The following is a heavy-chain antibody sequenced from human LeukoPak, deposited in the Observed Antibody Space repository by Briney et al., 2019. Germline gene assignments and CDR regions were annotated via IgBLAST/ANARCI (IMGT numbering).Heavy chain of an antibody. Sequence: PGGSLRLSCAASGFTFSSYGMRWVRQAPGKGLEWVAVIWYDGSNKYYADSVKGRFTISRDNSKNTLYLQMNSPRAEDTAVYYCARDSSSSGWSPIDYWGQGTLVTVSS. J-gene: IGHJ4*02. D-gene: IGHD6-19*01. V-gene: IGHV3-33*01. CDR1: GFTFSSYG. CDR3: ARDSSSSGWSPIDY. CDR2: IWYDGSNK.